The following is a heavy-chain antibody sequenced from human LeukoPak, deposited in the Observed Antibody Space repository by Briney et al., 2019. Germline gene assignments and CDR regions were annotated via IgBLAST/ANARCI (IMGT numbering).Heavy chain of an antibody. V-gene: IGHV4-39*01. J-gene: IGHJ3*02. Sequence: SSETLSLTRTVSGGSISSSSYYWGWIRQPPGKGLEWIGSIYYSGSTYYNPSLKSRVTISVDTSKNQFSLKLSSVTAADTAVYYCARRAMGVFDIWGQGTMVTVSS. CDR2: IYYSGST. D-gene: IGHD2-8*01. CDR1: GGSISSSSYY. CDR3: ARRAMGVFDI.